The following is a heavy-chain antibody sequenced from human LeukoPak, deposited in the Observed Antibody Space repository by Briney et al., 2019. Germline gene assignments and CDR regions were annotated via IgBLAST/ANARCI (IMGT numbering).Heavy chain of an antibody. J-gene: IGHJ5*02. CDR3: ARAPYGVTMVRRRWFDP. CDR2: INHSGST. D-gene: IGHD3-10*01. Sequence: SETLSLTCTVSGGSISTSSYYWGWIRQPPGKGLEWIGEINHSGSTNYNPSLKSRVTISVDTSKNQFSLKLSSVTAADTAVYYCARAPYGVTMVRRRWFDPWGQGTLVTVSS. V-gene: IGHV4-39*07. CDR1: GGSISTSSYY.